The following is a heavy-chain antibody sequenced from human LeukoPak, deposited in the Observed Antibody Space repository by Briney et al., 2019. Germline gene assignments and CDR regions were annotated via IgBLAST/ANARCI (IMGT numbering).Heavy chain of an antibody. V-gene: IGHV3-30*02. Sequence: GGSLRLSCEASGFTFGSYGLHWVRQAPGKGLQWVAFIRYDGSDKYYADSVKGRFTISRDNSKNTLYLQMNSLRTEDTAVYYCAKDLTTVTTQGDYWGQGTLVTVSS. CDR1: GFTFGSYG. CDR2: IRYDGSDK. J-gene: IGHJ4*02. CDR3: AKDLTTVTTQGDY. D-gene: IGHD4-17*01.